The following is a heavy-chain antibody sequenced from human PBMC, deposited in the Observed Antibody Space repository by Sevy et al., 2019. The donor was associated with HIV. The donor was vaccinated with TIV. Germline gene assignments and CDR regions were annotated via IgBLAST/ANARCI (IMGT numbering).Heavy chain of an antibody. CDR3: ATEGAGAYNY. D-gene: IGHD2-21*01. CDR2: IKGDGSEK. CDR1: GFTLSSSW. J-gene: IGHJ4*02. V-gene: IGHV3-7*01. Sequence: GGSLRLSCAASGFTLSSSWMSWVRQAPGKGLEWVANIKGDGSEKYCVDSVKGRFTISRDNAKNSLYLQMNSLGAEDTAVYYCATEGAGAYNYWGQGILVTVSS.